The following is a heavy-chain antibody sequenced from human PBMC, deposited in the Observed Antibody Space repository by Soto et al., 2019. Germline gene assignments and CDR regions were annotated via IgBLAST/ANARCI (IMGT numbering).Heavy chain of an antibody. D-gene: IGHD3-10*01. Sequence: EVQLLESGGGLVQPGGSLRVCCAASGFAFNIYAMSWVRQAPGKGLEWVSVISGSADSTNYADSVKGRFTISRDNSKNTVYLQMNSLRVEDTAVYYCAKDRNHYGSGSYFDYWGQGTLVTVSS. CDR1: GFAFNIYA. J-gene: IGHJ4*02. V-gene: IGHV3-23*01. CDR3: AKDRNHYGSGSYFDY. CDR2: ISGSADST.